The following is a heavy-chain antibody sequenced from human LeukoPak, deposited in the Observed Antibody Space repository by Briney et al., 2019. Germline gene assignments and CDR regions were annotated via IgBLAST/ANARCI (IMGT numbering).Heavy chain of an antibody. J-gene: IGHJ4*02. CDR1: GFTFSTYA. CDR3: AKKRTLSLWSYGVYYFDY. Sequence: GGSLRLSCAASGFTFSTYAMSWVRQAPGKGLEWVSAISGSGVSTYYADSVKGRFTISRDNSKNTLYLQMNSLRAEDTAVHYCAKKRTLSLWSYGVYYFDYWGQGTLVTVSS. V-gene: IGHV3-23*01. D-gene: IGHD1-26*01. CDR2: ISGSGVST.